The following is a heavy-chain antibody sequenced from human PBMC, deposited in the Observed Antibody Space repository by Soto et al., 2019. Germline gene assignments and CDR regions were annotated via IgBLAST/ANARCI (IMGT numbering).Heavy chain of an antibody. D-gene: IGHD6-13*01. V-gene: IGHV3-53*01. CDR3: ARQLSGSWYNYFDP. CDR1: GFSVTANS. J-gene: IGHJ5*02. Sequence: EMQLVESGGGLIQPGGSLRLSCAASGFSVTANSMSWVRQAPGKGLEWVSVMHSDVTTYYADSVKGRFIISRDNSKNTLYLQMSNLRGEDTARYFWARQLSGSWYNYFDPWGQGTLVTVSS. CDR2: MHSDVTT.